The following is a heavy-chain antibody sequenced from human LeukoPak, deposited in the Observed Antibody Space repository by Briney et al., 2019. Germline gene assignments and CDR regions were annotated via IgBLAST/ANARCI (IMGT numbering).Heavy chain of an antibody. Sequence: GGSLRLSCAASGFTFSSYWLSWVRQAPGKGLEWVANIKQDGSEKYYVDSVKGRFTISRDNAKNSLYLQMNSLRAEDTAVYYCARSYCSSTSCYEPHRINWFDPWGQRTLVTVSS. CDR2: IKQDGSEK. V-gene: IGHV3-7*01. J-gene: IGHJ5*02. CDR3: ARSYCSSTSCYEPHRINWFDP. CDR1: GFTFSSYW. D-gene: IGHD2-2*01.